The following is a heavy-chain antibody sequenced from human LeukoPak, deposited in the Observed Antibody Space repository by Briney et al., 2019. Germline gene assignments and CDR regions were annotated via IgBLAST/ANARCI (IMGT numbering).Heavy chain of an antibody. CDR2: INQDGSEK. CDR1: GFTFSSYW. CDR3: ARDRALYDSRRGYYYTEDDY. J-gene: IGHJ4*02. V-gene: IGHV3-7*01. D-gene: IGHD3-22*01. Sequence: SGGSLRLSCAASGFTFSSYWMSWVRQAPGKGLEWVANINQDGSEKYYVDSAKGRFTISRDNAKSSLYLQMNSLRADDTAVYYCARDRALYDSRRGYYYTEDDYWGQGTLVTVSS.